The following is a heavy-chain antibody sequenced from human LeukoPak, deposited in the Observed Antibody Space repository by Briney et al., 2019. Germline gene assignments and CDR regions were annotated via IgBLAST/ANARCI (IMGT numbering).Heavy chain of an antibody. V-gene: IGHV3-7*01. CDR3: ARLGLGGYSYSLDY. CDR2: IKEDGSEK. J-gene: IGHJ4*02. CDR1: GFSFGSYW. Sequence: PGGSPRLSRAASGFSFGSYWMKWVRQAPGKGLEWVANIKEDGSEKYYVDSVKGRFTISRDSAKNALYLQMNSLRAEDTAVYYCARLGLGGYSYSLDYWGQGTLVTVSS. D-gene: IGHD2-21*01.